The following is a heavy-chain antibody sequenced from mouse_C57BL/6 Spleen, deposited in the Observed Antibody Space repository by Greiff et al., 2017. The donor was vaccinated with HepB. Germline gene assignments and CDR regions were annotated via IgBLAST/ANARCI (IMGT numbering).Heavy chain of an antibody. V-gene: IGHV1-78*01. CDR2: IYPRDGST. CDR3: ARGGYYGSNFDY. CDR1: GYTFTDHT. J-gene: IGHJ2*01. Sequence: VKLQESDAELVKPGASVKISCKVSGYTFTDHTIHWMKQRPEQGLEWIGYIYPRDGSTKYNEKFKGKATLTADKSSSTAYMQLNSLTSEDSAVYFCARGGYYGSNFDYWGQGTTLTVSS. D-gene: IGHD1-1*01.